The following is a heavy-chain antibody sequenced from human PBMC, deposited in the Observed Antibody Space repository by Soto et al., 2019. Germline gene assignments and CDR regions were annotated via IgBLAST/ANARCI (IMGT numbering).Heavy chain of an antibody. Sequence: SQTLSLTCAISGDSVSSNDATWDWIRQSPSRGLEWLGRTYYRSRWQTDYAISVRSRISINPDTSNNQVSLQLNSVTPDDTAVYYCARDSPGYGDYVLFDYWGQGTLVTVSS. CDR2: TYYRSRWQT. J-gene: IGHJ4*02. V-gene: IGHV6-1*01. CDR1: GDSVSSNDAT. D-gene: IGHD4-17*01. CDR3: ARDSPGYGDYVLFDY.